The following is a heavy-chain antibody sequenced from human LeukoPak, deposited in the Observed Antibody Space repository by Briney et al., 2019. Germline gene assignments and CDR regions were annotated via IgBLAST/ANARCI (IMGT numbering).Heavy chain of an antibody. CDR3: ARDPGIGGKAGYYYYYMDV. CDR1: GYTFTSYY. V-gene: IGHV1-46*01. D-gene: IGHD3-10*01. J-gene: IGHJ6*03. CDR2: INPSGGST. Sequence: ASVKVSCKASGYTFTSYYMHWVRQAPGQGLEWMGIINPSGGSTSYAQKFQGRVTMTRDTSTSTVYMELSSLRSEDTAVYYCARDPGIGGKAGYYYYYMDVWGKGTTVTISS.